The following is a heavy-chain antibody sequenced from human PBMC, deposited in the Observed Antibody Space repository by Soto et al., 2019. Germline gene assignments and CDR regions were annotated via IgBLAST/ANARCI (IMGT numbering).Heavy chain of an antibody. D-gene: IGHD2-15*01. CDR1: WATFQNYA. V-gene: IGHV3-30-3*01. CDR3: ARVFHIVVVVAASDAFDI. CDR2: ISYDGSNK. Sequence: PXWSTELSSATSWATFQNYAKHVVRRDTGKGLEWVAVISYDGSNKYYADSVKGRFTISRDNSKNTLYLQMNSLRAEDTAVYYCARVFHIVVVVAASDAFDIWGQGTMVTV. J-gene: IGHJ3*02.